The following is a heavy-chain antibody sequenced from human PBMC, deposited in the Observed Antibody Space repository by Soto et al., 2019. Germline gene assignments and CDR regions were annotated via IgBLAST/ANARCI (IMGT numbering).Heavy chain of an antibody. CDR2: ITGSSRYI. J-gene: IGHJ3*02. CDR3: ARGSGLTPVDAFDI. Sequence: EVQLVESGGGLVKPGGSLRLSCAASGFTFSSYSMNWVRQAPGKGLEWVSSITGSSRYIYYADSVKGRFTISRDDAKNSLYLQMNSLRAEDTAVYYCARGSGLTPVDAFDIWGQGTMVTVSS. D-gene: IGHD4-17*01. CDR1: GFTFSSYS. V-gene: IGHV3-21*01.